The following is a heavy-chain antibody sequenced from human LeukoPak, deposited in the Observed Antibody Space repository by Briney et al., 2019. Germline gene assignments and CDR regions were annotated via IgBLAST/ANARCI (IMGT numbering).Heavy chain of an antibody. CDR3: ARQDLGGSTSCFDY. D-gene: IGHD2-2*01. J-gene: IGHJ4*02. CDR2: TYPGDSDT. V-gene: IGHV5-51*01. CDR1: GYSFTNYW. Sequence: GESLQISCQGSGYSFTNYWIAWVRQMPGKGLEWMGITYPGDSDTRYSPSFQGQVTISADKSISTAYLQWSSLKASDTAMYYCARQDLGGSTSCFDYWGQGTQVTVSS.